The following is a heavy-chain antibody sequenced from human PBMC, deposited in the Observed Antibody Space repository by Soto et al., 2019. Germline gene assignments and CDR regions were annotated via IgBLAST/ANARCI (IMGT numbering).Heavy chain of an antibody. CDR1: GYTFTGYY. Sequence: GASVKVYCKASGYTFTGYYMRWVRQAPGQGLEWMGWINPNSGGTNYAQKFQGRVTMTRDTSISTAYMELSRLRSDDTAVYYCARSGSGNRDYFDYWGQGTLVTVSS. D-gene: IGHD3-3*01. CDR2: INPNSGGT. CDR3: ARSGSGNRDYFDY. J-gene: IGHJ4*02. V-gene: IGHV1-2*02.